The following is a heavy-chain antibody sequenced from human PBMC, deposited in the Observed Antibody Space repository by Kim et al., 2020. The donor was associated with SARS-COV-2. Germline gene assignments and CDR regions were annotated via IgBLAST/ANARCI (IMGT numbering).Heavy chain of an antibody. D-gene: IGHD3-10*01. V-gene: IGHV4-34*01. J-gene: IGHJ6*02. CDR2: INHSGST. Sequence: SETLSLTCAVYGGSFSGYYWSWIRQPPGKGLEWIGEINHSGSTNYNPSLKSRVTISVDTSKNQFSLKLSSVTAADTAVYYCARGRGLYYYYGMDVWGQGTTVTVSS. CDR3: ARGRGLYYYYGMDV. CDR1: GGSFSGYY.